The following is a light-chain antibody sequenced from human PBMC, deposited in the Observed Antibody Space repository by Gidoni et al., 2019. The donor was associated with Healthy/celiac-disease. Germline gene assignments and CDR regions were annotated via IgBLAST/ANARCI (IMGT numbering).Light chain of an antibody. CDR2: AAS. Sequence: VLWVTQSPSLLSASTGDIVTISCRMSQGLSSYLAWYQQKPGKAPELLIYAASTVQSGVPSMFSGRGSGIDFTLTIICLQSEDFATYYCQKYYSFQYTFGQGTKLEIK. V-gene: IGKV1D-8*01. CDR3: QKYYSFQYT. J-gene: IGKJ2*01. CDR1: QGLSSY.